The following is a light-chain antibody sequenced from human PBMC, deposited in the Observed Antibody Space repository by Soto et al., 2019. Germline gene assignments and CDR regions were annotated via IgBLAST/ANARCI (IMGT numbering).Light chain of an antibody. J-gene: IGKJ1*01. V-gene: IGKV3-15*01. Sequence: EIVMTQSPATLSVSPGERATLSYRASQSVSSNLAWYQQKPGQAPRLLIYGASTRATGIPARFSGSGSGTEFPLTISSLQSEDFAVYYCQQYNNWPRTFGQGTKVEIK. CDR3: QQYNNWPRT. CDR2: GAS. CDR1: QSVSSN.